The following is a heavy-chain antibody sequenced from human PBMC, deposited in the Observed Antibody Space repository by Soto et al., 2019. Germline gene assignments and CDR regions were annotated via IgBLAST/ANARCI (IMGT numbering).Heavy chain of an antibody. D-gene: IGHD3-9*01. CDR2: IIPMFGTT. J-gene: IGHJ4*02. CDR3: AIRIGIRYFDWPFEY. V-gene: IGHV1-69*06. CDR1: GGTFTNYT. Sequence: QVQLVQSGAEVKKPGSSVKVSCKASGGTFTNYTISWVRQAPGQGLEWMGGIIPMFGTTNHAQKFQGRVTINANKSTTTAHMELSSLRSEDTAVYYCAIRIGIRYFDWPFEYWGQGTLVTVSS.